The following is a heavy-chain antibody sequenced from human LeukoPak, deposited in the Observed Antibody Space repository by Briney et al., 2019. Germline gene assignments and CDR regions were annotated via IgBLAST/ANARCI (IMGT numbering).Heavy chain of an antibody. CDR1: GYTFTGYY. Sequence: ASVKVSCKTSGYTFTGYYIHWVRQAPGQGLEWMGWINPNSGDTYFAQNFQGGVTITRDTSISTAYMELRRLKSDDTAMYYCARPYYSRYVLTLSDYWGQGTLVTVSS. V-gene: IGHV1-2*02. J-gene: IGHJ4*02. D-gene: IGHD5-12*01. CDR3: ARPYYSRYVLTLSDY. CDR2: INPNSGDT.